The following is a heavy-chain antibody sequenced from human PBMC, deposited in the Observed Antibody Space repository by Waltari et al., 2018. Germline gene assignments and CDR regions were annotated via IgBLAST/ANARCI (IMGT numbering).Heavy chain of an antibody. CDR2: ISAYNGNR. V-gene: IGHV1-18*01. D-gene: IGHD2-2*01. Sequence: QVQLVQSGAEVKKPGASVKVSCKASGYTFTSYGIGWVRQAPGKGLEWVGGISAYNGNRYSAPRVQSRLTLTTDSSTTTAYMELTSLTFDDTAVYYCARGGLELGSAYHYNGMDVWGQGTTVIVS. J-gene: IGHJ6*02. CDR3: ARGGLELGSAYHYNGMDV. CDR1: GYTFTSYG.